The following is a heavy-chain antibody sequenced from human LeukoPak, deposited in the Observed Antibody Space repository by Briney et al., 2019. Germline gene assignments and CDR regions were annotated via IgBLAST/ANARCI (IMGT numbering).Heavy chain of an antibody. CDR2: IYYSGST. V-gene: IGHV4-61*01. D-gene: IGHD6-19*01. Sequence: SETLSLTCTVSGGSISSSSYYWSWIRQPPGKGLEWIGYIYYSGSTNYNPSLKSRVTISVDTSKNQFSLKLSSVTAADTAVYYCARGPFREAVSYFDYWGQGTLVTVSS. CDR1: GGSISSSSYY. CDR3: ARGPFREAVSYFDY. J-gene: IGHJ4*02.